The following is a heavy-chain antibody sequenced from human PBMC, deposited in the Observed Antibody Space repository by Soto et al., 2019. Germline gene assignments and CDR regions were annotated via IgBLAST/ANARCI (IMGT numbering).Heavy chain of an antibody. Sequence: SETLSLTCTVSGGSISSSSYYWGWIRQPPGKGREWIGSIYYSGSTYYNPSLKSRVTISVDTSKNQFSLKLSSVTAADTAVYYCASPPYYYDSSGSSDPYYFDYWGQGTLVTVSS. V-gene: IGHV4-39*01. CDR1: GGSISSSSYY. D-gene: IGHD3-22*01. J-gene: IGHJ4*02. CDR3: ASPPYYYDSSGSSDPYYFDY. CDR2: IYYSGST.